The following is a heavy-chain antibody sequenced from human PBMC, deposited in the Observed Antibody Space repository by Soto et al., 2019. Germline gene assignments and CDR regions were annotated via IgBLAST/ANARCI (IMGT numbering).Heavy chain of an antibody. J-gene: IGHJ6*02. V-gene: IGHV4-39*01. CDR2: IYYSGST. CDR1: GGSISSSSYY. Sequence: PSETLSLTCTVSGGSISSSSYYCGWIRQPPGKGLEWIGSIYYSGSTYYNPSLKSRVTISVDTSKNQFSLKLSSVTAADTAVYYCARQSRSGDYSYYYGMDVWGQGTTVTVSS. CDR3: ARQSRSGDYSYYYGMDV. D-gene: IGHD4-17*01.